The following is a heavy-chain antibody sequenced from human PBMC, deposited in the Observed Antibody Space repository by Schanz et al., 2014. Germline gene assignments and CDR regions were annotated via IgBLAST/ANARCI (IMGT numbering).Heavy chain of an antibody. V-gene: IGHV3-30*18. CDR2: MSYDGSIK. CDR3: AKDSTHIDIVLVPTAIDY. J-gene: IGHJ4*02. D-gene: IGHD2-2*01. Sequence: GQLAESGGGLVQPGGSLRLSCAVSGFTVSSNHMSWVRQAPGKGLEWVAAMSYDGSIKYYGDSVKGRFTISRVNSKNTLYLHMNTLRSEDTAVYYCAKDSTHIDIVLVPTAIDYWGQGTLVTVSS. CDR1: GFTVSSNH.